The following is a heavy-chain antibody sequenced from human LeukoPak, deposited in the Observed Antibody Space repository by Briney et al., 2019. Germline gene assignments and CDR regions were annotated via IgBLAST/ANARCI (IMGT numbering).Heavy chain of an antibody. V-gene: IGHV4-31*03. CDR3: ARPDFHGWFDP. Sequence: SETLSLTCTVSGGSISSGGYHWSWIRQHPGKGLEWIGYIYYSGSTYYNPSLKSRVTISVDTSKNQFSLKLSSVTAADTAVYYCARPDFHGWFDPWGQGTLVTVSS. D-gene: IGHD3-3*01. CDR2: IYYSGST. J-gene: IGHJ5*02. CDR1: GGSISSGGYH.